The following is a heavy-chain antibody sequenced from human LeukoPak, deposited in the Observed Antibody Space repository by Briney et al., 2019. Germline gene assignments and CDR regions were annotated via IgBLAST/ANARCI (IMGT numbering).Heavy chain of an antibody. Sequence: ASVKVSCRASGYTFTDYYMHWVRQAPGQGLEWMGWLNPNTLVTNYAQHFQGRVSMTWDTSISTGYMDLHSLASDDTAVYYCARKDGGRDGMDVWGQGTTVTVSS. V-gene: IGHV1-2*02. J-gene: IGHJ6*02. CDR3: ARKDGGRDGMDV. CDR2: LNPNTLVT. D-gene: IGHD4-23*01. CDR1: GYTFTDYY.